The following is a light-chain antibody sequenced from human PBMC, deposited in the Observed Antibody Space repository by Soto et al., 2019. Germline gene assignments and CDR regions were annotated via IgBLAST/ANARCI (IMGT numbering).Light chain of an antibody. V-gene: IGLV2-14*01. CDR2: EAT. CDR1: SSDIGRYNF. Sequence: QSALTQPASMSGSRGQSITISGTGTSSDIGRYNFVSWYQHHPGKAPKLIIYEATKRPSGVSYRFSGSKSGNTASLTISGLQAEDEADYYCTSYTITSPYVFGTGTKVTVL. J-gene: IGLJ1*01. CDR3: TSYTITSPYV.